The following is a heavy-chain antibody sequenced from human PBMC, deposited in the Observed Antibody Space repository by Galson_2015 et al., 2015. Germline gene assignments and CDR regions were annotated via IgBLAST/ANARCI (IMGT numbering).Heavy chain of an antibody. V-gene: IGHV3-9*01. J-gene: IGHJ3*02. CDR3: AKDIKATYYYDSSCPYRLSGDAFDI. CDR2: ISWNSGSI. CDR1: GFTFDDYA. D-gene: IGHD3-22*01. Sequence: SLRLSCAASGFTFDDYAMHWVRHAPGKGLEWVSGISWNSGSIGYADSVKGRFTISRDNAKNSLYLQMNSLRAEDTALYYCAKDIKATYYYDSSCPYRLSGDAFDIWGQGTMVTVSS.